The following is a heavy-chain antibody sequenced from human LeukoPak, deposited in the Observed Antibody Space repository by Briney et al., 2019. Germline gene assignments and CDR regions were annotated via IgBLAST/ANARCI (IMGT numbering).Heavy chain of an antibody. J-gene: IGHJ5*02. CDR3: AKGSGINHYHWIDP. V-gene: IGHV3-23*01. CDR1: EFTFSNYA. D-gene: IGHD1-14*01. CDR2: ISGGGGST. Sequence: GGSLRLSCAASEFTFSNYAMNWVRQAPGKGLGWVSGISGGGGSTYYADSVKGRFTISRDNSKNTLYLQMESLTAEDTALYYCAKGSGINHYHWIDPWGQGTLVIVSS.